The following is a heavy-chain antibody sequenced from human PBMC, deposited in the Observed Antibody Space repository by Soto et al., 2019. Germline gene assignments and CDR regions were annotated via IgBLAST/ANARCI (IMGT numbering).Heavy chain of an antibody. J-gene: IGHJ5*02. Sequence: ASVKVSCKASGYTFTSYAMHWVRQAPGQRLEWMGWINAGNGNTKYSQKFQGRVTITRDTSASTAYMELSSLRSEDAAVYYCARGVAGPLHWFDPWGQGTLVTVSS. CDR2: INAGNGNT. V-gene: IGHV1-3*01. CDR3: ARGVAGPLHWFDP. D-gene: IGHD6-19*01. CDR1: GYTFTSYA.